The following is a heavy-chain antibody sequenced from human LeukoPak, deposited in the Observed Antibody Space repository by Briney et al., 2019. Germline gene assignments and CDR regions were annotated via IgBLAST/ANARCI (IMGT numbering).Heavy chain of an antibody. D-gene: IGHD3-22*01. CDR3: ARWDSSEDY. CDR1: GYSISSGYY. J-gene: IGHJ4*02. Sequence: SYTLSLTCAVSGYSISSGYYWGWIRQPPGKGLEWIGSIYHSGSTYYNPSLKSRVTISVDTSKNQFSLKLSSVTAADTAVYYCARWDSSEDYWGQGTLVTVSS. V-gene: IGHV4-38-2*01. CDR2: IYHSGST.